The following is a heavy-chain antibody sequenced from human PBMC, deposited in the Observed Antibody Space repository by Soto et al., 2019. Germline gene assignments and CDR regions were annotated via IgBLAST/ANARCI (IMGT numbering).Heavy chain of an antibody. V-gene: IGHV3-7*03. J-gene: IGHJ3*01. CDR3: AKSGPIVGAPSDAFDF. Sequence: GGSLRLSCAASGFTFSSYWMSWVRQAPGKGLEWVAKIKQDGSEKYYVDSVKGRFTISRDNAKNSLYXXMSSLRAEDTAVYYCAKSGPIVGAPSDAFDFWGQGTWVTVSS. D-gene: IGHD1-26*01. CDR1: GFTFSSYW. CDR2: IKQDGSEK.